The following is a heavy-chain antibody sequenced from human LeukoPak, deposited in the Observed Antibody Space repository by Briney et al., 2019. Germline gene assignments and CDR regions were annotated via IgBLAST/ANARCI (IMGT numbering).Heavy chain of an antibody. CDR3: ARGAARTLDYYYYYMDV. CDR1: GGTLSSYA. Sequence: SVKVSCKASGGTLSSYAISWVRQAPGQGLEWMGGIIPIFGTANYAQKFQGRVTITTDESTSTAYMELSSLRSEDTAVYYCARGAARTLDYYYYYMDVWGKGTTVTVSS. J-gene: IGHJ6*03. V-gene: IGHV1-69*05. CDR2: IIPIFGTA. D-gene: IGHD6-6*01.